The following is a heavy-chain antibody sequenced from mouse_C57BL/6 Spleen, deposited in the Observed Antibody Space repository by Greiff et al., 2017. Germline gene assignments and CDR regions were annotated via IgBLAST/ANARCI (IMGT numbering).Heavy chain of an antibody. V-gene: IGHV1-82*01. J-gene: IGHJ3*01. Sequence: VQLQQSGPELVKPGASVKISCKASGYAFSSSWMNWVKQRPGKGLEWIGRIYPGDGDTNYNGKFKGKATLTADESSSTAYMQLSSLTSEDSTVYFCARDLRGFAYWGQGTLVTVSA. D-gene: IGHD3-2*02. CDR1: GYAFSSSW. CDR2: IYPGDGDT. CDR3: ARDLRGFAY.